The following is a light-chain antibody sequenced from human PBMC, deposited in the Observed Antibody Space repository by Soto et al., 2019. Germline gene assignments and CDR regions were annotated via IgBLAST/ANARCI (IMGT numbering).Light chain of an antibody. CDR1: AGYRDYK. Sequence: QSVLTQPPSASASLGASVKPTCPLSAGYRDYKGDCFQQSPGKGPRFLMRVGAGGIVGSKGDGIPDRFSVLGSDLNRYLIIKNIQEEDESDYHCGSEHGSGSNFVILFGGGTKLTVL. CDR2: VGAGGIVG. V-gene: IGLV9-49*01. J-gene: IGLJ2*01. CDR3: GSEHGSGSNFVIL.